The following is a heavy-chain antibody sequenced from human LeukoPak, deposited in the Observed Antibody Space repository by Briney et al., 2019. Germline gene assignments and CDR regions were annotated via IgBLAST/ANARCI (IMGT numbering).Heavy chain of an antibody. CDR1: GVTLSDYG. CDR2: ISYDGSIT. J-gene: IGHJ6*02. Sequence: PGGPLRLSCAGSGVTLSDYGIHWVRQAPGKGLEWVAVISYDGSITFYGDSVKGRFTISRDNSKKTVDLQVNSLRAEDTAVYYCAKDFSGFGELLFFFGMDVWGQGTTVIVSS. D-gene: IGHD3-10*01. V-gene: IGHV3-30*18. CDR3: AKDFSGFGELLFFFGMDV.